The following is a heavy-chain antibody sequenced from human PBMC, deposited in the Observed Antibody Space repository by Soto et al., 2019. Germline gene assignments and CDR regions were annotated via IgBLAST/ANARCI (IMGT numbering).Heavy chain of an antibody. Sequence: KTSETLSLTCTVSGGSISSYYWSWIRQPPGKGLEWIGYIYYSGSTNYNPSLKSRVTISVDTSKNQFSLKLSSVTAADTAVYYCALGRVITKYFDYWGQGTLVTVSS. J-gene: IGHJ4*02. D-gene: IGHD3-22*01. CDR2: IYYSGST. CDR3: ALGRVITKYFDY. CDR1: GGSISSYY. V-gene: IGHV4-59*01.